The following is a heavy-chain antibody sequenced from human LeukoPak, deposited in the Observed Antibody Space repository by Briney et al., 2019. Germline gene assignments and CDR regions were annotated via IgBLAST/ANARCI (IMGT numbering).Heavy chain of an antibody. CDR3: ATAVTDSSGYPRGDVY. V-gene: IGHV1-24*01. J-gene: IGHJ4*02. CDR2: FDPEDGET. D-gene: IGHD3-22*01. Sequence: GASVKVSCKVSGYTLTELSMHWVRQAPGKGLEWMGGFDPEDGETIYAQKFQGRVTMTEDTSTDTAYMELSSLRSEDTAVYYCATAVTDSSGYPRGDVYWGQGTLVTVSS. CDR1: GYTLTELS.